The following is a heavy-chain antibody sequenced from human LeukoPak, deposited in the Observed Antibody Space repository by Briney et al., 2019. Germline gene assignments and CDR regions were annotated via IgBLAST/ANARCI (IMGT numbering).Heavy chain of an antibody. D-gene: IGHD3-10*01. J-gene: IGHJ4*02. Sequence: GGSLRLSCVGSGFTFSSFEMNWVRQAPGKGLEWVSYISSSGSTISYADSGKGRFTISRDNSKNSLYLQMTNLRVEDTAFYHCASYGSASLWGQGTLVTVSS. CDR3: ASYGSASL. CDR1: GFTFSSFE. CDR2: ISSSGSTI. V-gene: IGHV3-48*03.